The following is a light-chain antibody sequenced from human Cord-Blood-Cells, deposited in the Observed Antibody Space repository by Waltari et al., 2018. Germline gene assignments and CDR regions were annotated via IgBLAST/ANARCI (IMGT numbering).Light chain of an antibody. V-gene: IGLV2-14*01. CDR1: SSDVGGYNS. CDR3: SSYTSSSTWG. Sequence: QSALTQPASVSGSPGQSITIPCTGTSSDVGGYNSSSCYQQHPGKAPKLMIYDVSSGPSRVSNRLSGSRSGTTASLSISGLQAEDEADYYSSSYTSSSTWGFGGGTKLTVL. CDR2: DVS. J-gene: IGLJ3*02.